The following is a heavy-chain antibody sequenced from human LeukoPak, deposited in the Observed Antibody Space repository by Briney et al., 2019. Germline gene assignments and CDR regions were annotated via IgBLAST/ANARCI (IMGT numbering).Heavy chain of an antibody. CDR2: IYYSGST. CDR3: ARGGGYGGVLFDY. Sequence: ETLSLTCTVSGGSISSSSYYWGWIRQPPGKGLEWIGSIYYSGSTYYNPSLKSRVTISVDTSKNQFSLKLSSVTAADTAVYYCARGGGYGGVLFDYWGQGTLVTVSS. V-gene: IGHV4-39*07. CDR1: GGSISSSSYY. J-gene: IGHJ4*02. D-gene: IGHD4-23*01.